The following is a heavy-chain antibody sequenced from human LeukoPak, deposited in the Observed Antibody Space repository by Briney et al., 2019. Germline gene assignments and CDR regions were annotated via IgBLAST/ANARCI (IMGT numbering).Heavy chain of an antibody. Sequence: SETLSLTCTVSGGSISSYYWSWLRQPPGKGLGWIGYIYSSGSTNYNPSLKSRVTISVDTSKEQFSLKLSSVTAADTALYYCARTYSTSSNFDYWGQGTLVTVSS. CDR2: IYSSGST. CDR3: ARTYSTSSNFDY. CDR1: GGSISSYY. V-gene: IGHV4-4*09. D-gene: IGHD2-2*01. J-gene: IGHJ4*02.